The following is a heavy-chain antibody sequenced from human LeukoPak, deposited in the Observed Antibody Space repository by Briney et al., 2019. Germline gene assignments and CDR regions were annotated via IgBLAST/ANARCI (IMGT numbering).Heavy chain of an antibody. V-gene: IGHV3-23*01. D-gene: IGHD6-19*01. CDR1: GFTFSSYA. J-gene: IGHJ4*02. CDR3: AKDLPRSPPNSGPWDY. CDR2: ISGSGGST. Sequence: PGGSLRLSCAASGFTFSSYAMSWVRQAPGKGLEWVSAISGSGGSTYYADSVKGRFTISRDNSKNTLYPQMNSLRAEDTAVYYCAKDLPRSPPNSGPWDYWGQGTLVTVSS.